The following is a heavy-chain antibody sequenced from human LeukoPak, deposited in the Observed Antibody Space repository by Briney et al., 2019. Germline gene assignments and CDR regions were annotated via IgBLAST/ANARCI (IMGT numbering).Heavy chain of an antibody. CDR1: GFSFMNAW. CDR2: IKSNADGGTL. D-gene: IGHD2/OR15-2a*01. V-gene: IGHV3-15*01. J-gene: IGHJ4*02. Sequence: GGSLRLSCAASGFSFMNAWMIWVRRAPGKGLEWVGRIKSNADGGTLDYAAPARGRFTISRDDSKNTLYLQMNSLKTEDTAVYYCTTFYHEYSPYWGRGTLVTVSS. CDR3: TTFYHEYSPY.